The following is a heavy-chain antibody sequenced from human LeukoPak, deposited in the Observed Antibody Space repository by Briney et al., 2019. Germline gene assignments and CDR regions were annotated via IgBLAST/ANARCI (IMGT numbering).Heavy chain of an antibody. V-gene: IGHV1-46*01. CDR3: ARALAVAGIDY. D-gene: IGHD6-19*01. J-gene: IGHJ4*02. Sequence: ASVTVSCTASGYTFTSYYMHWVRQAPGQGLEWMGIINPSGGSTSYAQKFQGRVTMTRDASTSTVYMELSSLRSEDTAVYYCARALAVAGIDYWGQGTLVTVSS. CDR1: GYTFTSYY. CDR2: INPSGGST.